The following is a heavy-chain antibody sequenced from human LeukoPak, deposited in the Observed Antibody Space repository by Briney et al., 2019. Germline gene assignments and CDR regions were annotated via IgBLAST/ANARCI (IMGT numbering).Heavy chain of an antibody. D-gene: IGHD3-3*01. J-gene: IGHJ4*02. V-gene: IGHV1-2*06. CDR2: INPNSGGS. CDR1: GFTFSSYG. Sequence: GGSLRLSCAASGFTFSSYGMHWVRQAPGQGLEWMGRINPNSGGSNHAQNFQGRVTMTRDTSISTAYMELSSLRSEDTAVYYCARGHYDFWSGYYYYFDYWGQGTLVTVSS. CDR3: ARGHYDFWSGYYYYFDY.